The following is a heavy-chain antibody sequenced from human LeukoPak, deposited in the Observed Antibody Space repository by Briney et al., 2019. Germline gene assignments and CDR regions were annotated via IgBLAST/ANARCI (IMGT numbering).Heavy chain of an antibody. J-gene: IGHJ5*02. CDR1: GGSISAHY. V-gene: IGHV4-59*11. Sequence: SETLSLTCTVSGGSISAHYWGWIRQPPRKELQWIGYIDSSGSTEYDPSLEGRVTISLDTSKNQVSLNLNSVTAADTAIYFCARGHYDLAPWGQGILVTVSS. CDR3: ARGHYDLAP. CDR2: IDSSGST. D-gene: IGHD4-17*01.